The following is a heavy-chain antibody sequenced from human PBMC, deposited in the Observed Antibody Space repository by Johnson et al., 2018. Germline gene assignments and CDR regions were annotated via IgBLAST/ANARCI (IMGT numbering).Heavy chain of an antibody. CDR1: GGAISSGTYY. D-gene: IGHD2-21*02. CDR3: ASERVVVTVIPGGEAAFDV. V-gene: IGHV4-61*02. CDR2: IYTSGIT. J-gene: IGHJ3*01. Sequence: QEQLQESGPGLVKPSQTMSLICTVSGGAISSGTYYWSWIRQPAGKGLEWIGRIYTSGITDYNPSLKSRVTISIDRSKNQFSLNLNSVTSADTAVYSWASERVVVTVIPGGEAAFDVWGQGTMVTVSS.